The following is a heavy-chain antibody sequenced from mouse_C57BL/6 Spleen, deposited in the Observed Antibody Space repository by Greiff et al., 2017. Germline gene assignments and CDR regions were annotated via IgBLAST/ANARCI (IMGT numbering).Heavy chain of an antibody. CDR1: GYPFTSYW. J-gene: IGHJ2*01. CDR3: ARGDLDSSGYDD. V-gene: IGHV1-61*01. CDR2: ISPSARET. Sequence: QVQLQQPGAELVRPGSSVKLSCKASGYPFTSYWMDWVKQRPGQGLDWIGNISPSARETHYNPKFKHQATFTVDKSSSTTYMQRSSLTSEDSAVYYSARGDLDSSGYDDWGQGTTLTVSS. D-gene: IGHD3-2*02.